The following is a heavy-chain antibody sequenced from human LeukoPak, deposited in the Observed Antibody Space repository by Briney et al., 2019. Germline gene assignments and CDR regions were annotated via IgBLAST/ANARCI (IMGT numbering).Heavy chain of an antibody. D-gene: IGHD5-24*01. V-gene: IGHV3-7*04. CDR1: GFPFSSYW. Sequence: GGSLRLSCVATGFPFSSYWMTWVRQAPGKGLEWVANIKQGGSKKSYVDSVKGRFTISRDNAKNSLYLQMNSLRAEDTAIYYCTRVGYIDEGIDYWGQGTLVTVSS. CDR2: IKQGGSKK. J-gene: IGHJ4*02. CDR3: TRVGYIDEGIDY.